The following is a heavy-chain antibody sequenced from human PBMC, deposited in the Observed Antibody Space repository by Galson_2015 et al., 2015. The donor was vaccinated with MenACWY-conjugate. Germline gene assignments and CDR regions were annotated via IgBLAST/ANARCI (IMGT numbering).Heavy chain of an antibody. CDR1: GFTFRDYA. CDR2: IRSKAFGETT. V-gene: IGHV3-49*04. CDR3: ARGQTVPGAKYSFDY. J-gene: IGHJ4*02. D-gene: IGHD2-2*01. Sequence: LRLSCAGSGFTFRDYALSWVRQAPGKGLECIGFIRSKAFGETTEYAASVKGRFTISRDASKSIAYLQMNSLKTEDTAVYYCARGQTVPGAKYSFDYWGQGTLVTVSS.